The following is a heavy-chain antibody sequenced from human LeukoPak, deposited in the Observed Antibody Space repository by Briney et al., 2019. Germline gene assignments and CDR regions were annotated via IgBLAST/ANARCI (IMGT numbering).Heavy chain of an antibody. V-gene: IGHV1-2*02. D-gene: IGHD3-22*01. CDR1: VYTFTGYY. CDR2: INPNSGGT. Sequence: ASVKVSCKASVYTFTGYYMHWVRQAPGQALEWVGWINPNSGGTNYAQKFQGRVTMTKNTSISTGYMELSRLRSDDTAVYYCASGVEYYYDASGYLDYWGQGTLVTVSS. CDR3: ASGVEYYYDASGYLDY. J-gene: IGHJ4*02.